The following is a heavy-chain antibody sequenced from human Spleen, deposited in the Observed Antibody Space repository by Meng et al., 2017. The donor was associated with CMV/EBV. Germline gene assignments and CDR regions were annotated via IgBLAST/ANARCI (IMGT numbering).Heavy chain of an antibody. CDR2: IYYSGST. D-gene: IGHD6-6*01. Sequence: SETLSLTCTVSGGSVSSGSYYWSWIRQPPGKGLEWIGYIYYSGSTNYNPSLKSRVTISVDTSKNQFSLKLSSVTAADTAVYYCARDRLGGMDVWGQGTTVTV. CDR1: GGSVSSGSYY. J-gene: IGHJ6*02. CDR3: ARDRLGGMDV. V-gene: IGHV4-61*01.